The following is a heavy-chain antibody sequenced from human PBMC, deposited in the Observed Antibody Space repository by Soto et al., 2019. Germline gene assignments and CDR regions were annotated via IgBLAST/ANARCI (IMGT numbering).Heavy chain of an antibody. CDR3: AKFTEPGYSSIWYYFEY. CDR1: GFTGSGYS. Sequence: SLSLSCVVSGFTGSGYSMAWVRQAPGRGLEWVASISSRSTNIDYADSVKGRFTISRDNAKNLVSLQMSSLRGEDTALYYCAKFTEPGYSSIWYYFEYWGQGTPVTVSS. CDR2: ISSRSTNI. J-gene: IGHJ4*02. V-gene: IGHV3-21*06. D-gene: IGHD6-19*01.